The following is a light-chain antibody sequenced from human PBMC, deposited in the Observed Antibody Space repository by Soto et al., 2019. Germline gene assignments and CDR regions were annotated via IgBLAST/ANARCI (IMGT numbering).Light chain of an antibody. J-gene: IGKJ2*01. CDR2: GAS. V-gene: IGKV3-15*01. CDR1: QSVSSD. Sequence: EIVLTQSPDTLSVSPGERATLSCRASQSVSSDLGWYQQKPGQAPRLLIYGASTRATGIPARFSGSGSGTEFTLTISSLQSEDFAVYYCQQYNNWPYTFGQGTKVDIK. CDR3: QQYNNWPYT.